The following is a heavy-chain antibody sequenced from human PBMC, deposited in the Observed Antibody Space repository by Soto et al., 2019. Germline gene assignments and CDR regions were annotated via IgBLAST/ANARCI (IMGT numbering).Heavy chain of an antibody. CDR2: INAGNGNR. V-gene: IGHV1-3*01. D-gene: IGHD3-10*01. CDR1: GYTFTSYA. Sequence: GASVKVSCKASGYTFTSYAMHWVRQAPGQRLEWMGWINAGNGNRRYSQKFQGRVTITSDTSASTAYMELSSLGSEDTAVYYCARESLWFGELLSYFDYWGQGTLVTVSS. J-gene: IGHJ4*02. CDR3: ARESLWFGELLSYFDY.